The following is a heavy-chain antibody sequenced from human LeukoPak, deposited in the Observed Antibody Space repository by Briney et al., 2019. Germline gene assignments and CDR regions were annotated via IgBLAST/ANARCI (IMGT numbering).Heavy chain of an antibody. Sequence: SVKVSCKASGGTFSSYAISWVRQAPGRGLEWMGGIIPIFGTANYAQKFQGRVTITADESTNTAYMEVRSLRSDDTAVYYCARDERHSPDVWGQGTTVTVSS. V-gene: IGHV1-69*13. CDR2: IIPIFGTA. D-gene: IGHD6-25*01. J-gene: IGHJ6*02. CDR3: ARDERHSPDV. CDR1: GGTFSSYA.